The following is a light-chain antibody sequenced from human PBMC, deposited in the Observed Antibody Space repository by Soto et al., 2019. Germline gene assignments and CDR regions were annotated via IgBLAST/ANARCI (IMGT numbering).Light chain of an antibody. Sequence: QSALTQPPSVSGAPGQRVTISRTGSSSNNGAGYDVHWYQQLPGTAPKLLIYGNSNRPSGVPDRFSGSKSGTSASLAITGLQAEDEADYYCQSYDSSLSGWVFGGGTKLTVL. CDR3: QSYDSSLSGWV. V-gene: IGLV1-40*01. J-gene: IGLJ3*02. CDR2: GNS. CDR1: SSNNGAGYD.